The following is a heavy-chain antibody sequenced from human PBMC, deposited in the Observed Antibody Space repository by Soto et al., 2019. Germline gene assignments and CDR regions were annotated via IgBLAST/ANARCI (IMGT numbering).Heavy chain of an antibody. J-gene: IGHJ3*02. D-gene: IGHD3-22*01. CDR1: GFTFSSYG. CDR2: IWYDGSNK. CDR3: AREAYYDSSGYYLAGAFDI. V-gene: IGHV3-33*01. Sequence: QVQLVESGGGVVQPGRSLRLSCAASGFTFSSYGMHWVRQDPGKGLEWVAVIWYDGSNKYYADSVKGRFTISRDNSKNTLYLQMNSLRAEDTAVYYCAREAYYDSSGYYLAGAFDIWGQGTMVTVSS.